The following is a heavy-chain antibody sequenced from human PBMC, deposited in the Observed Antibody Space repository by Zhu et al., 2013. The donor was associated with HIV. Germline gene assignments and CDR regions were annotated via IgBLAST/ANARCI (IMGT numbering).Heavy chain of an antibody. D-gene: IGHD3-10*01. J-gene: IGHJ4*02. Sequence: VQLVESGGGVVQPGRSLRLSCAASGFTFSSYGMHWVRQAPGKGLEWVAVISYDGSNKYYADSVKGRFTISRDNSKNTLYLQMNSLRAEDTAVYYCAKDRTRAIYYYGSGSSTDYWGQGTLVTVSS. CDR1: GFTFSSYG. V-gene: IGHV3-30*18. CDR2: ISYDGSNK. CDR3: AKDRTRAIYYYGSGSSTDY.